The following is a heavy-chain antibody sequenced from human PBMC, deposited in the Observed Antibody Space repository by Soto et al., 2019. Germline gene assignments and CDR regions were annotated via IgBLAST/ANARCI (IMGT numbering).Heavy chain of an antibody. CDR2: IKGEADGGTT. V-gene: IGHV3-15*01. J-gene: IGHJ4*02. CDR1: GFTFSNAW. CDR3: TTGLSNGYYNFDY. D-gene: IGHD3-22*01. Sequence: HLVESGGGLVKPGVSLRLYCAASGFTFSNAWMSCVRQAPGKGLEWVGRIKGEADGGTTEYDAPVKGRITISRDHSKDTLYLQMNSLKTEDTAVYYCTTGLSNGYYNFDYWGQGTPVTVSS.